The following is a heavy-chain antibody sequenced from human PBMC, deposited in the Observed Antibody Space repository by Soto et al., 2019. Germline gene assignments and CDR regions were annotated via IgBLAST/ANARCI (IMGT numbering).Heavy chain of an antibody. Sequence: QGQLVESGGGVVQPGRSLRLSCAASGFTFRSYGMHWVRQAPGKGLEWVAVIWYDGTNKYYADSVKGRFTISRDTAKNTRNLQMNSLRDEDTAVYFCAREVGSCLWPIYGMDVWGQGTTVTVSS. CDR3: AREVGSCLWPIYGMDV. D-gene: IGHD2-15*01. J-gene: IGHJ6*02. CDR1: GFTFRSYG. V-gene: IGHV3-33*01. CDR2: IWYDGTNK.